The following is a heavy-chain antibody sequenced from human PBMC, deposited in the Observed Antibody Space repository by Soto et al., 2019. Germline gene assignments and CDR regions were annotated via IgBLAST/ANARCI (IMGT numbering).Heavy chain of an antibody. J-gene: IGHJ4*02. D-gene: IGHD3-22*01. CDR1: GFTVSSYG. Sequence: GGSLRLSCAASGFTVSSYGIHWVRQPPGKGLEWVAVISYDGSHKFYADSVKGRFTLSRDVSKGTLYLQMNSLRAEDTAVYYCAKEMFPQTALDSSSTWGDYWGPATLVTVSS. CDR2: ISYDGSHK. CDR3: AKEMFPQTALDSSSTWGDY. V-gene: IGHV3-30*18.